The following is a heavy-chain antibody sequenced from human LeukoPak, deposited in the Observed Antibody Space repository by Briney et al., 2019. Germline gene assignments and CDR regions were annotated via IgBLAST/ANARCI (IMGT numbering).Heavy chain of an antibody. CDR3: AREGGPYRPLDY. J-gene: IGHJ4*02. CDR1: GGSISSTNW. V-gene: IGHV4-4*02. CDR2: VHLSGRT. Sequence: SQTLSLTCGVSGGSISSTNWWTWVRQPPGEGLEWIGEVHLSGRTNYNPSLESRVTMSVDMSENHISLKLTSVTAADTAVYYCAREGGPYRPLDYSGQGTLVTVSS.